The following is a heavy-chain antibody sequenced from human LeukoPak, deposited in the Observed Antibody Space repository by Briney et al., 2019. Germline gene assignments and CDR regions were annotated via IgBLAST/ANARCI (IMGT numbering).Heavy chain of an antibody. CDR3: SKDRLGSSGSLDY. D-gene: IGHD1-26*01. Sequence: GGSLRLSCAASGFTFSSYSMNWVRQAPGKGLEWVSSISSSSSYIYYADSVKGRFTISRDNSKNTLYLQMNSLRAEDTAVYYCSKDRLGSSGSLDYWGQGTMVTVSS. CDR2: ISSSSSYI. J-gene: IGHJ4*02. CDR1: GFTFSSYS. V-gene: IGHV3-21*04.